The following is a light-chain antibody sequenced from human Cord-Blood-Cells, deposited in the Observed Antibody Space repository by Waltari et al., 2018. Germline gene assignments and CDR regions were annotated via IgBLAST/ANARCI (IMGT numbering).Light chain of an antibody. Sequence: QSSLTPPASVSGSPGQSITISCTGTSSDVGGYNYVSRYQRHPGKAPNLMRYDVRNWPSGVSNRFSGSKSGNTASLTISGLQAEAEADYYCSSYTSSSTVVFGGGTKLTVL. CDR2: DVR. V-gene: IGLV2-14*01. J-gene: IGLJ2*01. CDR3: SSYTSSSTVV. CDR1: SSDVGGYNY.